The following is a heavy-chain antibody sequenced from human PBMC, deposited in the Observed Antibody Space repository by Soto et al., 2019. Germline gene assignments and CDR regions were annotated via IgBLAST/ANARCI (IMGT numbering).Heavy chain of an antibody. V-gene: IGHV3-21*01. CDR1: GFTFGTYT. CDR3: ARDRGYDAHDYYYNAMDV. J-gene: IGHJ6*02. D-gene: IGHD2-15*01. CDR2: IRGFSPYT. Sequence: GGSLRLSCISSGFTFGTYTMNWVRQAPGKGLEWVSGIRGFSPYTFYAESVKGRFTISRDNAKNSLYLQMNSLRAEDTAVYYCARDRGYDAHDYYYNAMDVWGQGNTVTVSS.